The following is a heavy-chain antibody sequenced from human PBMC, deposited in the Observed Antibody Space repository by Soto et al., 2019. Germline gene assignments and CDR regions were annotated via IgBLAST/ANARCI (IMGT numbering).Heavy chain of an antibody. CDR2: MYYSGSS. D-gene: IGHD3-10*01. Sequence: SETLSLTCTVSGGSISYYYWSWIRQPPGKGLEWIGYMYYSGSSNYNPSLKSRVTISVDTSKNQFSLKLSSVTAADTAVYYCARDVGSGTKYFDYWGQGTLVTVSS. CDR3: ARDVGSGTKYFDY. V-gene: IGHV4-59*01. CDR1: GGSISYYY. J-gene: IGHJ4*02.